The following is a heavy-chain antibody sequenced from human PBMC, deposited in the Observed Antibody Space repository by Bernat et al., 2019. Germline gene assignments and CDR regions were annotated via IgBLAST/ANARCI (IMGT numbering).Heavy chain of an antibody. CDR2: SRSKAYGGTP. D-gene: IGHD2/OR15-2a*01. CDR3: GRQYYFDY. CDR1: GFTFGDYD. Sequence: EVQLVESGGGLVQPGRSLRLSCTASGFTFGDYDVSWVRQAPGKGLEWVGFSRSKAYGGTPEYAASVKGRFNISRDNSISITYLQMNSLKTDDTAVYYCGRQYYFDYWCQGTLVTVSS. J-gene: IGHJ4*02. V-gene: IGHV3-49*04.